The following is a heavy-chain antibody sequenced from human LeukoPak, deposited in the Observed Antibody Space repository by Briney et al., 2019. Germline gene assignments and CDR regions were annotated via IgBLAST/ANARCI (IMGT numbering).Heavy chain of an antibody. V-gene: IGHV4-4*07. D-gene: IGHD4/OR15-4a*01. CDR2: IFTSGSS. CDR1: GGSITSDY. Sequence: SETLSLTCTVSGGSITSDYWSWISQPDGMGLEWIGRIFTSGSSTYNPSLKSRVTMSLDTSKNEFYLELSSVTAADTAIYFCSRGGANDLWGQGTLVTVSS. J-gene: IGHJ5*02. CDR3: SRGGANDL.